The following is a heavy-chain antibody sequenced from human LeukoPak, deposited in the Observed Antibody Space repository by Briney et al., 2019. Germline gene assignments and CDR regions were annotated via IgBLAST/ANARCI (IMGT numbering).Heavy chain of an antibody. CDR2: IYPGDSDT. CDR1: GYSFTSYW. Sequence: GQALKISCKGSGYSFTSYWIGWVRQMPGKGMEWMGIIYPGDSDTRYSPSFQGQVTISADKSISTAYLQWSSLKASDTAMYYCAVGYCSGGSCYSADAFDIWGQGTMVTVSS. V-gene: IGHV5-51*01. J-gene: IGHJ3*02. CDR3: AVGYCSGGSCYSADAFDI. D-gene: IGHD2-15*01.